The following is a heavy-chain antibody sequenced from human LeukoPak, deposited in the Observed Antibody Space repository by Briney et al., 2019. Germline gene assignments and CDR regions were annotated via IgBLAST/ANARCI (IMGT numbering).Heavy chain of an antibody. CDR3: ARGFDFWSGYYRDDAFDI. CDR1: GYSISSGYY. Sequence: SETLSLTCAVSGYSISSGYYWGWIRQPAGKGLEWIGRIYTSGSTNYNPSLNSRVTMSVAPPQNQFSLKLSSVTAADTAVYYCARGFDFWSGYYRDDAFDIWGQGTMVTVSS. V-gene: IGHV4-4*07. J-gene: IGHJ3*02. CDR2: IYTSGST. D-gene: IGHD3-3*01.